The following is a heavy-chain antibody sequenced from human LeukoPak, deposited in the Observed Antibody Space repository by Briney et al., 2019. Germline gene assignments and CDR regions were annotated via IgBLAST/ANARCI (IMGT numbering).Heavy chain of an antibody. CDR3: ARDYPPSDGSGSYRRSKYGMDV. J-gene: IGHJ6*02. D-gene: IGHD3-10*01. CDR2: ISGHSTAI. V-gene: IGHV3-48*04. Sequence: GGSLRPSRAASGFLFSDYSVSWVRQAPGKGLEWISYISGHSTAIYYADSVMGRFTISRDNAKDSLYLQMNSLRAEDTAVYYCARDYPPSDGSGSYRRSKYGMDVWGQGTTVTVSS. CDR1: GFLFSDYS.